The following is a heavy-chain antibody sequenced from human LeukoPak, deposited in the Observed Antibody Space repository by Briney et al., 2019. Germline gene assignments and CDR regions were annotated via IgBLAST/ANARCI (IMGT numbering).Heavy chain of an antibody. J-gene: IGHJ4*02. D-gene: IGHD2-8*01. Sequence: GGYLRLSCAASGFTFSSYGMSWVRQAPGKGLEWVSGISGSGGTTYYADSVKGRFTISRDNAKDTLYVQMNSLRAEDTAVYYCAKYGVRSMVYAKIPAHFDYWGQGTLVTVSS. V-gene: IGHV3-23*01. CDR2: ISGSGGTT. CDR1: GFTFSSYG. CDR3: AKYGVRSMVYAKIPAHFDY.